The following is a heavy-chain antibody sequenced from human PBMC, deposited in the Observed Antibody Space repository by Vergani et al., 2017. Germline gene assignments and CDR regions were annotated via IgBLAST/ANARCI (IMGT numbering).Heavy chain of an antibody. CDR1: GFTFSSYA. CDR2: INPNSGGT. J-gene: IGHJ3*02. CDR3: AISYGDYDAFDI. Sequence: QVQLVESGGGVVQPGRSLRLSCAASGFTFSSYAMHWVRQAPGQGLEWMGWINPNSGGTNYAQKFQGRVTMTRDTSISTAYMELSRLRSDDTAVYYCAISYGDYDAFDIWGQGTMVTVSS. V-gene: IGHV1-2*02. D-gene: IGHD4-17*01.